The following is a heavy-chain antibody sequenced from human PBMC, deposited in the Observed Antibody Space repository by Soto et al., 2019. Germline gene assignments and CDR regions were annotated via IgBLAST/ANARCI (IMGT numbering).Heavy chain of an antibody. D-gene: IGHD2-15*01. Sequence: QVQLVESGGGVVQPGRCLRLSCAASGFTFSSYGMHWVRQAPGKGLEWVAVISYDGSNKYYADSVKGRFTISRDNSKNTLYLQMNSLRAEDTAVYYCAKVVAATHNNWFDPWGQGTLVTVSS. CDR1: GFTFSSYG. J-gene: IGHJ5*02. CDR2: ISYDGSNK. V-gene: IGHV3-30*18. CDR3: AKVVAATHNNWFDP.